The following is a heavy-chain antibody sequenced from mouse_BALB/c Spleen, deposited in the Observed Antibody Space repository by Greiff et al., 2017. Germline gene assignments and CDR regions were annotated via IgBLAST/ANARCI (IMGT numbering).Heavy chain of an antibody. CDR2: ISSGSSTI. J-gene: IGHJ1*01. CDR1: GFTFSSFG. D-gene: IGHD2-2*01. Sequence: EVNLVESGGGLVQPGGSRKLSCAASGFTFSSFGMHWVRQAPEKGLEWVAYISSGSSTIYYADTVKGRFTISRDNPKNTLFLQMTSLRSEDTAMYYCARSGYGWYFDVWGAGTTVTVSS. V-gene: IGHV5-17*02. CDR3: ARSGYGWYFDV.